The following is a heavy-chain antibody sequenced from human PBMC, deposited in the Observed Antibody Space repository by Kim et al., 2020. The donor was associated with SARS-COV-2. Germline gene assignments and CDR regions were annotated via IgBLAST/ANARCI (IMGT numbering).Heavy chain of an antibody. CDR2: INHSGST. J-gene: IGHJ6*02. V-gene: IGHV4-34*01. D-gene: IGHD3-3*01. Sequence: SETLSLTCAVYGGSFSDYTWTWIRQPPGKGLECIGEINHSGSTNLSPSLKSRITISVDTSKSQFSLRLKSMTATDAAVYYCARGRSGVVPSPVLRLGPYSPYYAMDVWGRGTPVAVSS. CDR3: ARGRSGVVPSPVLRLGPYSPYYAMDV. CDR1: GGSFSDYT.